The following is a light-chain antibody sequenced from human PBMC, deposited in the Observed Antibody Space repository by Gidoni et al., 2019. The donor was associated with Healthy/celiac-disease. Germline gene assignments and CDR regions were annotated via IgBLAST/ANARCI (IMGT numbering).Light chain of an antibody. Sequence: DSQITQYPSSVSASVGDRVTITCRESQGISNWLAWYQQKPGKAPKLLICAASSLQSGVPSRFSGSGSGTDFTLTSSSLQPEDFATYYCQQANSFPITFGQGTRLEIK. CDR1: QGISNW. CDR3: QQANSFPIT. CDR2: AAS. V-gene: IGKV1D-12*01. J-gene: IGKJ5*01.